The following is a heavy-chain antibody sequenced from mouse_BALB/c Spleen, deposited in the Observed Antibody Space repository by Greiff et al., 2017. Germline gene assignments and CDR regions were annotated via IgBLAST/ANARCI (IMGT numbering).Heavy chain of an antibody. D-gene: IGHD1-1*01. CDR2: INPGSGGT. J-gene: IGHJ1*01. Sequence: QVQLKQSGAELVRPGTSVKVSCKASGYAFTNYLIEWVKQRPGQGLEWIGVINPGSGGTNYNEKFKGKATLTADKSSSTAYMQLSSLTSDDSAVYFCARGDYYGSSRSYWYFDVWGAGTTVTVSS. CDR1: GYAFTNYL. CDR3: ARGDYYGSSRSYWYFDV. V-gene: IGHV1-54*01.